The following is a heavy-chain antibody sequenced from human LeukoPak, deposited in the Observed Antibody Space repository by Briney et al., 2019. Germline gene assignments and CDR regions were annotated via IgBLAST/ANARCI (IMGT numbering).Heavy chain of an antibody. V-gene: IGHV4-59*12. J-gene: IGHJ4*02. D-gene: IGHD3-16*02. CDR1: GGSISSYY. CDR2: IYYSGST. Sequence: SETLSLTCTVSGGSISSYYWSWIRQPPGKGLEWIGYIYYSGSTNYNPSLKSRVTISVDTSKNQFSLKLSSVTAADTAVYYCARGPIMITFGGVIAHSSYFDYWGQGTLVTVSS. CDR3: ARGPIMITFGGVIAHSSYFDY.